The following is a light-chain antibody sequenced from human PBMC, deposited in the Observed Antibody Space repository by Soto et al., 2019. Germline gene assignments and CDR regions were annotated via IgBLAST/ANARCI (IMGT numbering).Light chain of an antibody. CDR1: EDISNW. V-gene: IGKV1D-12*01. CDR2: AAT. Sequence: DIQMTQSPSLVSASVGDRVTITCRASEDISNWLAWYQQKPGKAPELLISAATILENGGPTRFSGSRSGTLFTLTNTSLQPEDHAAVYWQHAHGLPLSVGGGT. J-gene: IGKJ4*01. CDR3: QHAHGLPLS.